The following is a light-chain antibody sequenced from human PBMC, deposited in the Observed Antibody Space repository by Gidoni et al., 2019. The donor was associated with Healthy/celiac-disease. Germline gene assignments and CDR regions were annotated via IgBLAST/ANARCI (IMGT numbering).Light chain of an antibody. CDR1: QGVLYSSNNKNY. Sequence: EIVTTQSTDSLAASLGERATINCKASQGVLYSSNNKNYLAWYQQKPGQPPKLLIYWASTRASGVPDRFSGSWSGTDFTLTISSLQAEDVAVYYCQQYYSTPLTFGGGTKVEIK. CDR3: QQYYSTPLT. CDR2: WAS. V-gene: IGKV4-1*01. J-gene: IGKJ4*01.